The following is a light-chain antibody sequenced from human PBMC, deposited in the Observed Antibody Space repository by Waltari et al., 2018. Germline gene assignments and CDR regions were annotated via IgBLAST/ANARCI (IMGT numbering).Light chain of an antibody. CDR2: GKN. CDR1: SLRPYY. J-gene: IGLJ2*01. V-gene: IGLV3-19*01. Sequence: SSELTQDPAVSVALGQTVRITFQGDSLRPYYASWYQQKSGQAPVLVLFGKNKRPSGIPDRFSGYDSETTTSLTITGAQAEDEADYYCSSRDSSASHVLFGRGTRLTVL. CDR3: SSRDSSASHVL.